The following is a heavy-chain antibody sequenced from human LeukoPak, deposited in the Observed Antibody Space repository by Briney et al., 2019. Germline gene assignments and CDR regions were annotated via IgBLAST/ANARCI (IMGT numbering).Heavy chain of an antibody. D-gene: IGHD1-26*01. CDR2: IYSSGST. J-gene: IGHJ4*02. V-gene: IGHV3-53*01. CDR3: ARREPSGRYYIN. Sequence: GRSLRLSCAASGFTVSSNYMSWVRQAPGKGLEWVSVIYSSGSTYYADSVKGRFTISRDNSKNTLYLQMNSLRAEDTAVYYCARREPSGRYYINWGQGTLVTVSS. CDR1: GFTVSSNY.